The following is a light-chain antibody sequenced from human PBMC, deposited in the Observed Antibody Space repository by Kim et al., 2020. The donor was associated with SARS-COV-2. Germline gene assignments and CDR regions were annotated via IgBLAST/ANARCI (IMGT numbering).Light chain of an antibody. CDR1: QSLVHADGNTY. CDR3: MQGLYWPLT. V-gene: IGKV2-30*02. CDR2: KVS. J-gene: IGKJ5*01. Sequence: DVVMTQSPLSLPVTLGQPASISCRSSQSLVHADGNTYLNWFQQRPGQSPRRLIYKVSNRDSGVPDRFSGSGSGTDFTLKISRVEAEDIGVYYGMQGLYWPLTFGQGTRLEIK.